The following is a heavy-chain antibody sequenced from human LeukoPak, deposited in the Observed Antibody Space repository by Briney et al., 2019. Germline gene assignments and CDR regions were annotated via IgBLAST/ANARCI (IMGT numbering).Heavy chain of an antibody. CDR3: ASSYCSGGSCYFSY. D-gene: IGHD2-15*01. V-gene: IGHV1-2*02. Sequence: ASVTVSCKASGYTFTGYYMHWVRQAPGQGLEWMGWINPNSGGTNYAQKFQGRVTMTRDTSISTAYMELSRLRSDDTAVYYCASSYCSGGSCYFSYWGQGTLVTVSS. CDR2: INPNSGGT. CDR1: GYTFTGYY. J-gene: IGHJ4*02.